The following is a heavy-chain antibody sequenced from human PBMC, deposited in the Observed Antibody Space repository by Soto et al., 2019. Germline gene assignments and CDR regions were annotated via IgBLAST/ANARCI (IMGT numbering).Heavy chain of an antibody. CDR2: IYYSGST. V-gene: IGHV4-61*01. Sequence: QVQLQESGPGLVKPSETLSVTCTVSGGSVSSRSHFWSWIRQPPGGALQWIGYIYYSGSTNYNPSLQSRAPLSVDTSRNQFSLRLTSVTAADTAVYYCARYDAESGSNKLDPWGQGTLVTVSS. D-gene: IGHD5-12*01. J-gene: IGHJ5*02. CDR3: ARYDAESGSNKLDP. CDR1: GGSVSSRSHF.